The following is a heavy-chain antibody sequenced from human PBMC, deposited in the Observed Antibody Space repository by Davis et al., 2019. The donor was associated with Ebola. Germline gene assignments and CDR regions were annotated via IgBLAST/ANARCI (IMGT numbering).Heavy chain of an antibody. D-gene: IGHD2-2*01. CDR3: ARDTSWTTTSCYVHYSGLDV. CDR1: GFSFANYW. J-gene: IGHJ6*04. Sequence: GGSLRLSCGASGFSFANYWMSWVRQAPGKGLEWVANLKQDGSEQYYIDSVKGRFSISRDNAKNSLYLQMNSLRGEDTAVYYCARDTSWTTTSCYVHYSGLDVWGKGTTVTVSS. CDR2: LKQDGSEQ. V-gene: IGHV3-7*01.